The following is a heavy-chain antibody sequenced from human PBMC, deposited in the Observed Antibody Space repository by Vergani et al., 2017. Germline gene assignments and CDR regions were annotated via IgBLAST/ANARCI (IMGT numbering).Heavy chain of an antibody. V-gene: IGHV4-31*03. CDR2: VYDSGNT. D-gene: IGHD2-2*01. J-gene: IGHJ4*02. CDR3: ARRSYMPAPPTYYSFDF. Sequence: QVHLQESGPGLVKPSETLSLSCTVSGGSISTGGYYWTWIRQRPGKALEWIGFVYDSGNTYYNPSLEGRVSISADTSKNQFSLKLNFVTAAATAVYYCARRSYMPAPPTYYSFDFWGRGTLVTVSS. CDR1: GGSISTGGYY.